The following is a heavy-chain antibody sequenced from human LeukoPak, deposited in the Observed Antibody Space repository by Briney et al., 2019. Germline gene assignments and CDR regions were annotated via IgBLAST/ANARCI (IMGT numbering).Heavy chain of an antibody. V-gene: IGHV3-7*01. J-gene: IGHJ3*02. CDR3: ARVNDLAYCGGDCYSDAFDI. Sequence: GGSLRLSCAASGFTFTTYWMSWVRQAPGKGLEWVANINEDGSKRYYVGSVKGRFTISRDNAKNSLYLQMNSLRAEDTAVYYCARVNDLAYCGGDCYSDAFDIWGQGTMVTVSS. D-gene: IGHD2-21*02. CDR1: GFTFTTYW. CDR2: INEDGSKR.